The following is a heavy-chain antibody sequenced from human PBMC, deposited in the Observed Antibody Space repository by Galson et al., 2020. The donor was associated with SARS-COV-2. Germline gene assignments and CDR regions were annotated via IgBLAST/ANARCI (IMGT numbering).Heavy chain of an antibody. Sequence: GESLKISCKGSGYPFTRYWIGWVRQMPGKGLEWMGIIYPDDSDTKYSPSFQGQVTISADKSITTAYLQWSSLEASDTGIYYCVRRRNGGYFLEYWGPGTLVTVSS. CDR3: VRRRNGGYFLEY. J-gene: IGHJ4*02. D-gene: IGHD3-3*01. CDR1: GYPFTRYW. CDR2: IYPDDSDT. V-gene: IGHV5-51*01.